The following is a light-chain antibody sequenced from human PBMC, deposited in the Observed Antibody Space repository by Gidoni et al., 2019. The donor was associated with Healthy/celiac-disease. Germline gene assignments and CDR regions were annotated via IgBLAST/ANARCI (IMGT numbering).Light chain of an antibody. CDR2: WAS. Sequence: DIVMTRSPDSLAVSLGERATINCKSSQSVLYSSNNKNYLAWYQQKPGQPPKLLIYWASTRESGVPDRFSGSGSGTDFTLTISSLQAEDVAVYYCQQYYSTPYTFGQETKLEI. CDR1: QSVLYSSNNKNY. V-gene: IGKV4-1*01. CDR3: QQYYSTPYT. J-gene: IGKJ2*01.